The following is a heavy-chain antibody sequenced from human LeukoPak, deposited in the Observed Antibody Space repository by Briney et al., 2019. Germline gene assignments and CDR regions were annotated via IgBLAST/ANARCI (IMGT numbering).Heavy chain of an antibody. V-gene: IGHV4-38-2*02. CDR1: GYSITSGYY. CDR2: IFHSGST. CDR3: ARVLVAVAGTSLGYFDY. Sequence: SETLSLTCTVSGYSITSGYYWGWIRQPPGKGLKWIGSIFHSGSTYYNPSLKSRVTISVDTSKNQFSLKLSSVTAADTAVYYCARVLVAVAGTSLGYFDYWGQGTLVTVSS. J-gene: IGHJ4*02. D-gene: IGHD6-19*01.